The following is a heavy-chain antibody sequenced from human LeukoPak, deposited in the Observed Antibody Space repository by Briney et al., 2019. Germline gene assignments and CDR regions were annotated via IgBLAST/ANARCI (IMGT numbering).Heavy chain of an antibody. CDR2: INLNGGST. J-gene: IGHJ4*02. D-gene: IGHD1-26*01. Sequence: GASVKVSCKASGDTFTKYHMHWVRQAPGQGLEWMGLINLNGGSTISAQKFQGRVAMTWDTSKSTGYMDLSSLRSEDTAVYFCAIEYTGSSHFDYWGQGTLVTVSS. CDR3: AIEYTGSSHFDY. CDR1: GDTFTKYH. V-gene: IGHV1-46*01.